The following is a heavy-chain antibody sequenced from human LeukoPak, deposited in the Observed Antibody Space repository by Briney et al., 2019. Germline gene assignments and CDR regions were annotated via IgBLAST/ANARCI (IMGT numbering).Heavy chain of an antibody. CDR2: IIPILGIA. CDR1: GGTFSSYA. CDR3: ARAGGYGSGSNWFDP. Sequence: ASVKVSCKASGGTFSSYAISWVRQAPGQGLEWMGRIIPILGIANYAQKFQGRVTMTRDTSTSTVYMELSSLRSEDTAVYYCARAGGYGSGSNWFDPWGQGTLVTVSS. V-gene: IGHV1-69*04. J-gene: IGHJ5*02. D-gene: IGHD3-10*01.